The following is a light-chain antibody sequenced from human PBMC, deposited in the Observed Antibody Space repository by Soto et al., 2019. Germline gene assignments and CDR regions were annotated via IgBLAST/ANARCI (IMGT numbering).Light chain of an antibody. Sequence: QSALTQPASVSGSPGQSITISCTGTSSDVGGYNYVSWYQQHPGKVPKLMIFEVSNRPSGVSNRFSGSKSDNTASLTISGLQAEDEADYYCSSYTSSSPVVFGGGTKLTVL. CDR1: SSDVGGYNY. CDR3: SSYTSSSPVV. V-gene: IGLV2-14*01. J-gene: IGLJ2*01. CDR2: EVS.